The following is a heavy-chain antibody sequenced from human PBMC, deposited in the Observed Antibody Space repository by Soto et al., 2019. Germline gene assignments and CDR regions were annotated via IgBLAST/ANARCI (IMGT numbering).Heavy chain of an antibody. CDR1: GGSFSGYY. CDR3: ARWRSGLYYYYGMDV. J-gene: IGHJ6*02. Sequence: QVQLQQWGAGLLKPSETLSLTCAVYGGSFSGYYWSWIRQPPGKGLEWIGEINHSGSTNYNPSHKSRVTISVDTSKNQFSLKLSSVTAADTAVYYCARWRSGLYYYYGMDVWGQGTTVTVSS. D-gene: IGHD3-3*01. CDR2: INHSGST. V-gene: IGHV4-34*01.